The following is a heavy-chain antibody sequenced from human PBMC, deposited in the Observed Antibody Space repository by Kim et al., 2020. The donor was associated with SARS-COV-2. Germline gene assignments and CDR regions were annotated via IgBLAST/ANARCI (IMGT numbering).Heavy chain of an antibody. V-gene: IGHV3-13*01. J-gene: IGHJ4*02. Sequence: GGSLRLSCVASGFTFSTYDLHWVRQPTGKGLEWVSALGTSGDTYYAGSVKGRFAISRENAKNSLYLQMNSLTVGDTAIYYCARGMRGSDWPLDYWGQGTLVTVSS. CDR2: LGTSGDT. CDR3: ARGMRGSDWPLDY. D-gene: IGHD6-19*01. CDR1: GFTFSTYD.